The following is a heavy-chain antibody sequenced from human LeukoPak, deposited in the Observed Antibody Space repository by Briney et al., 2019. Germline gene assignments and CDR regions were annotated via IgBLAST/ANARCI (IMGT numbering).Heavy chain of an antibody. Sequence: SETLSLTCTVSGGSISSNSYYWDWIRQPPGKGLDWIGSIYYSGSTYYNPSLKSRVTISVDTSKNQFSLKLSSVTAADTAVYYCARVTIAARHFDYWGQGTLVTVSS. D-gene: IGHD6-6*01. J-gene: IGHJ4*02. CDR2: IYYSGST. CDR1: GGSISSNSYY. CDR3: ARVTIAARHFDY. V-gene: IGHV4-39*07.